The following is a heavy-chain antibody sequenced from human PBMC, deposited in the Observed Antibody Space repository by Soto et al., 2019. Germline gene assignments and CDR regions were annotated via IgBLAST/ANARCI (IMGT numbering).Heavy chain of an antibody. CDR2: TYYRSKWYN. Sequence: SQTLSLTCSISGDGVSSNIASWNWIRQSPSRGLEWLGRTYYRSKWYNDYSVYMKSRISIDPDTPKNQLSLQLTSVTPEDTAVYYCKRESMSGWSDYWGPGTLVTVSS. D-gene: IGHD6-19*01. CDR1: GDGVSSNIAS. J-gene: IGHJ4*02. V-gene: IGHV6-1*01. CDR3: KRESMSGWSDY.